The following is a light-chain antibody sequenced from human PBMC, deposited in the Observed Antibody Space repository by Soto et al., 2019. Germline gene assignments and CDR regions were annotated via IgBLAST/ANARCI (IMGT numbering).Light chain of an antibody. V-gene: IGKV1-5*03. Sequence: DIKMTQSPSTLSASVGDRVTITCRASQSISVWLAWYQQKAGKAHNLLIYKASRLESGVPSRFSGSGSETEFTLTISGLQPGDSATYYCQQYNSYSGTFGQGTKVDNK. CDR2: KAS. J-gene: IGKJ1*01. CDR3: QQYNSYSGT. CDR1: QSISVW.